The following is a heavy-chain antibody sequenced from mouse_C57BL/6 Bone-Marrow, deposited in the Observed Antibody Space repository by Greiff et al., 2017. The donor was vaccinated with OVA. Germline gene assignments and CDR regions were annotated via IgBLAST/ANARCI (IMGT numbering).Heavy chain of an antibody. CDR3: SRGNYGHWYYAMDY. Sequence: VQLQQSGPELVKPGASVKISCKASGYAFSSSWMNWVKQRPGKGLEWIGRIYPGDGDTNYNGKFKGKATLTADKSSSTAYMQLSSLTSEDSAVYVCSRGNYGHWYYAMDYWGQGTSVTVSS. CDR1: GYAFSSSW. D-gene: IGHD2-1*01. CDR2: IYPGDGDT. J-gene: IGHJ4*01. V-gene: IGHV1-82*01.